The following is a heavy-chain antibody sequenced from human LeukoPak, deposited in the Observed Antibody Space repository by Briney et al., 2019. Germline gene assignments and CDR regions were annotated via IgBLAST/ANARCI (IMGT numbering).Heavy chain of an antibody. V-gene: IGHV3-9*01. CDR3: ARADIVVVPAAENSYYYYGMDV. CDR2: ISWNSGSI. J-gene: IGHJ6*02. D-gene: IGHD2-2*01. Sequence: PGGSLRLSCAASGFTFDDYAMHWVRQAPGKGLEWVSGISWNSGSIGYADSVKGRFTISRDNAKNSLYLQMNSLRAEDTAVYYCARADIVVVPAAENSYYYYGMDVWGQGTTVTVSS. CDR1: GFTFDDYA.